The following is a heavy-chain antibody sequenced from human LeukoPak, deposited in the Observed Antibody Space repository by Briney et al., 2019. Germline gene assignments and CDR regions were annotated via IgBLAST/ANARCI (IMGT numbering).Heavy chain of an antibody. J-gene: IGHJ4*02. CDR1: GYGFINYG. Sequence: ASVTVSCKTSGYGFINYGINWVRQAPGQGLEWMGWINAYKRSTSYTQKFQGRVTMTTDTSTSTAYMELKSLRSDDTAVYYCARDLSSGWNDYWGQGTLVTVSS. CDR3: ARDLSSGWNDY. CDR2: INAYKRST. D-gene: IGHD6-19*01. V-gene: IGHV1-18*01.